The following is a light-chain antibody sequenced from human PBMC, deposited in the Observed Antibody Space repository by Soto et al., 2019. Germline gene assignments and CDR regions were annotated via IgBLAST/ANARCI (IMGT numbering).Light chain of an antibody. CDR1: SSDVGAYNF. V-gene: IGLV2-11*01. CDR2: DVT. J-gene: IGLJ1*01. CDR3: CSYAGSYTHV. Sequence: QSVLTQPASVSGSPGQSITISCTGTSSDVGAYNFVSWHQQHPGKAPKLIIYDVTKGPSGVPDRFSGSKSGNTASLTISGLQTDDEADYYCCSYAGSYTHVFGTGTKLTVL.